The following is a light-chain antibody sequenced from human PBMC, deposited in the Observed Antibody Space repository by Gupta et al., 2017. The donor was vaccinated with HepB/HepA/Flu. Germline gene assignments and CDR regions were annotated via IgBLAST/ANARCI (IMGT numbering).Light chain of an antibody. V-gene: IGKV3-15*01. CDR3: QQYNKRPLT. CDR1: QRIGIN. CDR2: GAS. J-gene: IGKJ4*01. Sequence: EIVMKSSAATLSVSAGERATLSCRASQRIGINLAWYQQKPGQAPRLLIYGASTMATGIPARFSGSGSGTDFTLTISSLQSGDFAVYYCQQYNKRPLTFGGGTKVEIK.